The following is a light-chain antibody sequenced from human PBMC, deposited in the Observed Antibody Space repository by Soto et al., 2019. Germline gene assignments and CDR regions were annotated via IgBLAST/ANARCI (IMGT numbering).Light chain of an antibody. CDR2: DVT. CDR3: SSYTTSGTLPWV. CDR1: SSDVGGYDY. V-gene: IGLV2-14*03. Sequence: QSVLTQPASVSRSPGQSITISCTGTSSDVGGYDYVSWYRQHPGKAPKLIIHDVTNRPSGVSSRFSGSKSGNTASLTISGLQPEDEADYYCSSYTTSGTLPWVFGGGTKVTVL. J-gene: IGLJ3*02.